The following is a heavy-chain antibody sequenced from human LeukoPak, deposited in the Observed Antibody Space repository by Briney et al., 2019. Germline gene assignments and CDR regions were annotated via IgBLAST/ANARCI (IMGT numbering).Heavy chain of an antibody. CDR2: IYHSGST. Sequence: KPSETLSLTCAVSGYSISSGYYWGWIRQPPGKGLEWIGSIYHSGSTYYNPSLKSRVTISLDTSKNQFSLKLSSVTAADTVVYYCARSYGSSWYKAHWGQGTLVTVSS. CDR3: ARSYGSSWYKAH. CDR1: GYSISSGYY. V-gene: IGHV4-38-2*01. D-gene: IGHD6-13*01. J-gene: IGHJ4*02.